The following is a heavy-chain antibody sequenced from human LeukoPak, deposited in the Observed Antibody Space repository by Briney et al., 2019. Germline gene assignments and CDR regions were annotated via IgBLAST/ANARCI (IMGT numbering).Heavy chain of an antibody. CDR1: GYTLTELS. Sequence: ASVKVSCKVSGYTLTELSMHWVRQAPGKGLEWMGGFDPEDGETIYAQKFQGRVTMTRDTSTSTVYMELSSLRSEDTAVYYCARDLTDWEPIYYFDYWGQGTLVTVSS. V-gene: IGHV1-24*01. CDR2: FDPEDGET. D-gene: IGHD1-26*01. J-gene: IGHJ4*02. CDR3: ARDLTDWEPIYYFDY.